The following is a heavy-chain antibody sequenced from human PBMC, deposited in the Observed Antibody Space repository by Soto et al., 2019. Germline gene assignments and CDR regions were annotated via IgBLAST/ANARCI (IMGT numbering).Heavy chain of an antibody. J-gene: IGHJ4*02. CDR2: IYHSGTT. CDR1: GGSIGSSAFY. Sequence: SETLSLTCTVSGGSIGSSAFYWGWIRQPPGKGLEWIGSIYHSGTTYYNPSLTSRVSISVDTSKNQFSLKLSSVTAADTAVYYCTTGLTIFGVVISSSDYWGQGILVTVSS. CDR3: TTGLTIFGVVISSSDY. V-gene: IGHV4-39*01. D-gene: IGHD3-3*01.